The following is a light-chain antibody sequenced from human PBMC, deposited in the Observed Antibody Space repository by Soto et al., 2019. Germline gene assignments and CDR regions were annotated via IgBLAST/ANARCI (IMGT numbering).Light chain of an antibody. CDR3: QQYGSSSWT. CDR1: QSVSSSY. J-gene: IGKJ1*01. V-gene: IGKV3-20*01. Sequence: EIVLTQSPGTLSLSPGERATLSCRASQSVSSSYLAWYQHKPGQAPRLLIDGASSRATGIPDRFSGSGSGTDFTLTISRLQPEDFAVYYCQQYGSSSWTFGQGTKVDVK. CDR2: GAS.